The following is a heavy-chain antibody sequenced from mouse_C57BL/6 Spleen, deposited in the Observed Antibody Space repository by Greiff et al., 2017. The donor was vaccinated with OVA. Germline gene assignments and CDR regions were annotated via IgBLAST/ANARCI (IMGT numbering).Heavy chain of an antibody. J-gene: IGHJ2*01. CDR3: ASGDSYGFDY. CDR1: GYAFSSYW. Sequence: QVQLQQSGAELVKPGASVKISCKASGYAFSSYWMNWVQQRPGKGLEWIGQIYPGDGDTNYNGKFKGKATLTADKSSSTAYMQLSSLTSEDSAVYFCASGDSYGFDYWGQGTTLTVSS. V-gene: IGHV1-80*01. CDR2: IYPGDGDT. D-gene: IGHD1-1*01.